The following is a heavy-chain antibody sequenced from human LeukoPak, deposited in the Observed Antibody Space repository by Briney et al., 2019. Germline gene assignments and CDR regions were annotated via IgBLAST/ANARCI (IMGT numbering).Heavy chain of an antibody. J-gene: IGHJ4*02. CDR2: INPSGGST. D-gene: IGHD1-26*01. CDR3: ARDHARFVGAPGY. Sequence: ASVTASCKASGYTFTNYYMHWVRQAPGQGLEWMGIINPSGGSTSYAQKFQGRVTMTRDTSTSTVYMELSSLRSEGTAVYYCARDHARFVGAPGYWGQGTLVTVSS. V-gene: IGHV1-46*01. CDR1: GYTFTNYY.